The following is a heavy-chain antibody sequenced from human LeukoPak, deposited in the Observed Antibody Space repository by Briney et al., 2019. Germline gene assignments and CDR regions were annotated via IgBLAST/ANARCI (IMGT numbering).Heavy chain of an antibody. D-gene: IGHD4-17*01. J-gene: IGHJ4*02. CDR2: INHSGST. CDR1: GGSFSGYY. V-gene: IGHV4-34*01. CDR3: ARDSVRGTVTSGY. Sequence: SETLSLTCAVYGGSFSGYYWSWIRQPPGKGLEWIGEINHSGSTNYNPSLKSRVTISVDTSKNQFSLKLSSVTAADTAVYYCARDSVRGTVTSGYWGQGTLVTVSS.